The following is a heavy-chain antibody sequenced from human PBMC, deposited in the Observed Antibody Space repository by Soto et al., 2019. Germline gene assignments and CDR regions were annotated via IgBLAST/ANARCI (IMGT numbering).Heavy chain of an antibody. CDR3: VRLHREVLTGYIWGSYRYGGAGAFDI. CDR1: GYTFTSYA. J-gene: IGHJ3*02. V-gene: IGHV1-3*01. D-gene: IGHD3-16*02. CDR2: INAGNGNT. Sequence: QVQLVQSGAEVKKPGASVKVSCKASGYTFTSYAMHWVRQAPGQRLEWMGWINAGNGNTKYSQKFQSRVTITRDTSAGKAYMELSSLRAEDTAVYYCVRLHREVLTGYIWGSYRYGGAGAFDIWGQGTMVTVSS.